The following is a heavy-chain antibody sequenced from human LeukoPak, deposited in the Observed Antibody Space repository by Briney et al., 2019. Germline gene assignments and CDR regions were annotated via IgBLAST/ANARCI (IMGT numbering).Heavy chain of an antibody. CDR1: GFTFSSYW. V-gene: IGHV3-23*01. Sequence: PGGSLRLSCAASGFTFSSYWMGWVRQAPGKGLEWVSVINGGTGSSYYTDSVKGRFTVSRDNSKNTLYLQMNSLRDEDTAVYYCAKGQGYNYGDSIDYWGQGTLVTVSS. D-gene: IGHD5-18*01. J-gene: IGHJ4*02. CDR2: INGGTGSS. CDR3: AKGQGYNYGDSIDY.